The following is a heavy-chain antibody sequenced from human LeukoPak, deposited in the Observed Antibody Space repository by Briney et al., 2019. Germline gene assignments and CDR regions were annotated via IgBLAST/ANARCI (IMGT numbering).Heavy chain of an antibody. D-gene: IGHD4-23*01. V-gene: IGHV3-23*01. CDR1: GFTFSSYA. CDR2: ITGSGGGT. J-gene: IGHJ4*02. CDR3: AKHGGFYLDY. Sequence: GGSLRLSCAASGFTFSSYAMTWVRQAPGKGLEWVSGITGSGGGTVYADSVKGRFTLSRDNSKNTLYLQVNSLRAEDTAVYYCAKHGGFYLDYWGQGTLVTVSS.